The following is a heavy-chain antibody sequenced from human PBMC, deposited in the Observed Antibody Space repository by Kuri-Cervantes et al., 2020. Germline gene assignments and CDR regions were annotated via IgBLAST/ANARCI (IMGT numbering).Heavy chain of an antibody. D-gene: IGHD6-13*01. J-gene: IGHJ4*02. CDR1: GGSFSGYY. V-gene: IGHV4-34*01. Sequence: ESLKLPCAVYGGSFSGYYWSWIRQPPGKGLEWIGEINHSGSTNYNPSLKSRVTISVDTSKNQFSLKLDSVTAAATAVYYCARDSSSRGSFDYWGQGTLVTVSS. CDR2: INHSGST. CDR3: ARDSSSRGSFDY.